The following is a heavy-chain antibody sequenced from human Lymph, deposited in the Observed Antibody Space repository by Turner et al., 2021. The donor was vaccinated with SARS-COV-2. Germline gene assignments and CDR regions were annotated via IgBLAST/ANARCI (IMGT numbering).Heavy chain of an antibody. Sequence: QVQLQESGPGLVRPSEALSLNCTVSGGSISSTSWSWIRQSPGRGLEWIGYFYKIGSIDYNPTLRSRVTISVDTSKNQLSLNLISVTAADTAVYYCARHQGSTSGYDHGMNVWGQGTAVIVSS. CDR2: FYKIGSI. CDR1: GGSISSTS. J-gene: IGHJ6*02. CDR3: ARHQGSTSGYDHGMNV. V-gene: IGHV4-59*08. D-gene: IGHD1-1*01.